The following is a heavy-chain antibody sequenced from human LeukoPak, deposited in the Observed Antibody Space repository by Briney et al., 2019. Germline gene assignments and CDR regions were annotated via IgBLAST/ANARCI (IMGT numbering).Heavy chain of an antibody. CDR3: AIPLRDY. Sequence: PGGSLRLSCAASGFTFSSYGMHWVRQAPGKGLEWVAVISYDGSNKYYADSVKGRFTISRDNSKNTLYLQMNSLRAEDTAVYYCAIPLRDYRGQGTPVTVSS. V-gene: IGHV3-30*03. J-gene: IGHJ4*02. CDR2: ISYDGSNK. CDR1: GFTFSSYG.